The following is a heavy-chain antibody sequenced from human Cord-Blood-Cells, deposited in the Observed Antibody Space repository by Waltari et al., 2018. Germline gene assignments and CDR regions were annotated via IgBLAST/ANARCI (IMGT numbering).Heavy chain of an antibody. CDR3: ARSAYSSSWYNWFDP. D-gene: IGHD6-13*01. V-gene: IGHV1-69*01. J-gene: IGHJ5*02. Sequence: QVQLVQSGAEVKKPGSSVKVSCKASGGTFSSYAISWVRQAPGQGLEWMGGNIPTLGKANYAEKVQGRVTVTADEATGTAYMELSSLGSEDTAVYYCARSAYSSSWYNWFDPWGQGTLVTVSS. CDR2: NIPTLGKA. CDR1: GGTFSSYA.